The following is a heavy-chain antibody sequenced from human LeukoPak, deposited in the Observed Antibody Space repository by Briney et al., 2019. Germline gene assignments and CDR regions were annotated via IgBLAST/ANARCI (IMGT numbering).Heavy chain of an antibody. Sequence: ASVKVSCKASGYTFTGYYMHWVRQAPGQGLEWMGWINPNSGGTNYAQKFQGRVTMTRDTSISTAYMELGRLRSDDTAVYYCAREGGHDALYIWAPRTMVTVSS. D-gene: IGHD6-25*01. CDR2: INPNSGGT. CDR1: GYTFTGYY. CDR3: AREGGHDALYI. J-gene: IGHJ3*02. V-gene: IGHV1-2*02.